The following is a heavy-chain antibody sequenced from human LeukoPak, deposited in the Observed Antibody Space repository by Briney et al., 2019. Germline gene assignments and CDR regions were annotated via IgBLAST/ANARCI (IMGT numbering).Heavy chain of an antibody. D-gene: IGHD1-26*01. J-gene: IGHJ3*02. CDR1: GGSFSGYY. CDR2: MNHSGST. Sequence: SETLSLTCAVYGGSFSGYYWSWIRQPPGKGLEWIGEMNHSGSTNYNPSLKSRVTISVDTSKNQFSLKLSSVTAADTAVYYCARRGSMGGSFVGAFDIWGQGTMVTVSS. CDR3: ARRGSMGGSFVGAFDI. V-gene: IGHV4-34*01.